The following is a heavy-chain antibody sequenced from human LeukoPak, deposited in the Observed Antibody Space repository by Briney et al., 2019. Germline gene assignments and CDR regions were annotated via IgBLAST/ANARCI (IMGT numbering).Heavy chain of an antibody. J-gene: IGHJ4*02. CDR1: GYTFTSYD. Sequence: ASVKLSCKASGYTFTSYDINWVRQATGQGLEWMGWMNPNSGNTGYAQKFQGRVTITRNTSISTAYMELSSLRSEDTAVYYCARGESYSGYDFLNYWGQGTLVTVSS. D-gene: IGHD5-12*01. CDR2: MNPNSGNT. CDR3: ARGESYSGYDFLNY. V-gene: IGHV1-8*03.